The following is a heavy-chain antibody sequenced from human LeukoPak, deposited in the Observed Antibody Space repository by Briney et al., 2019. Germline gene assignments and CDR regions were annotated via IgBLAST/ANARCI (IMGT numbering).Heavy chain of an antibody. D-gene: IGHD2-2*02. Sequence: GGSLRLSSAASGFTFSSYGMHWVRQAPAKGLEWAAVLWDDGSNKYYADSVKGRFTISRDNSKTTLYLQMNSLRAEDTAVYYCARTIVVVPAAILRYGMDVWGQGTTVTVSS. CDR2: LWDDGSNK. CDR1: GFTFSSYG. CDR3: ARTIVVVPAAILRYGMDV. V-gene: IGHV3-33*01. J-gene: IGHJ6*02.